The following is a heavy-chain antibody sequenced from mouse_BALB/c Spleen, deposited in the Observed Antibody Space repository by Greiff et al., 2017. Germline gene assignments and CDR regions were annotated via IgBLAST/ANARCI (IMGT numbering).Heavy chain of an antibody. CDR2: ISSGGST. CDR1: GFTFSSYA. CDR3: ARDPGKGNAGYNSN. Sequence: EVKLVESGGGLVKPGGSLKLSCAASGFTFSSYAMSWVRQTPEKRLEWVASISSGGSTYYPDSVKGRFTISRDNARNILYLQMSSLRSEDTAMYYCARDPGKGNAGYNSNWGEKTPVTVSS. V-gene: IGHV5-6-5*01. D-gene: IGHD2-3*01. J-gene: IGHJ4*01.